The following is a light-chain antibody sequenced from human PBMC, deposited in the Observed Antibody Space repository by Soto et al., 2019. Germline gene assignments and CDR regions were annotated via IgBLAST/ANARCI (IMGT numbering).Light chain of an antibody. CDR2: GAS. V-gene: IGKV3-15*01. Sequence: EIVLTQSPATLSVSPGETVTLSCRASQSVSSSVAWYQQKPGRAPRLLISGASTRATGIPARFSGSGSGTDFTLTISSLQSEDFAVYHCQQYNAGTPLTFGGGTKVEIK. CDR1: QSVSSS. J-gene: IGKJ4*01. CDR3: QQYNAGTPLT.